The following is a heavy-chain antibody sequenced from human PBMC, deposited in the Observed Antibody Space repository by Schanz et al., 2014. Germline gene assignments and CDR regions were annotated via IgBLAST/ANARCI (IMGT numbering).Heavy chain of an antibody. J-gene: IGHJ6*02. D-gene: IGHD3-9*01. CDR2: IIPILDKT. Sequence: QVQLVQSGAEVKKPGVSVKVSCKASGYSFTTYDVNWVRQAPGQGLEWMGRIIPILDKTNYAQKFQGRVTMTADKSTSTVYMEVSGLRSEDTAVYYCAKVDRTRYYAMDVWGRGTTVTVSS. CDR1: GYSFTTYD. V-gene: IGHV1-69*09. CDR3: AKVDRTRYYAMDV.